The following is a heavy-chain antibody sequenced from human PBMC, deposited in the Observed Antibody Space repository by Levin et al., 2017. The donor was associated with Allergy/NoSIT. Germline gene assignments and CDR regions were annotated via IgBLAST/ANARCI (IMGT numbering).Heavy chain of an antibody. CDR2: IYPGDSDT. V-gene: IGHV5-51*01. J-gene: IGHJ3*02. CDR1: GYSFTSYW. Sequence: KCGESLKISCKGSGYSFTSYWIGWVRQMPGKGLEWMGIIYPGDSDTRYSPSFQGQVTISADKSISTAYLQWSSLKASDTAMYYCARCYSSGHDAFDIWGQGTMVTVSS. CDR3: ARCYSSGHDAFDI. D-gene: IGHD6-19*01.